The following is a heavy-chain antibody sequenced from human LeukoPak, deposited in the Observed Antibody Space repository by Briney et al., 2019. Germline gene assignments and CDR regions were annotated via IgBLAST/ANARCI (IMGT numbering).Heavy chain of an antibody. CDR2: IYHSGST. CDR1: GGSISSSNW. CDR3: ARSVEMATNHYYYYMDV. V-gene: IGHV4-4*02. D-gene: IGHD5-24*01. J-gene: IGHJ6*03. Sequence: SGTLSLTCAVSGGSISSSNWWSWVRQPPGKGLEWIGEIYHSGSTNYNPSLKSRVTISVDKSKNHFSLKLSSVTAADTAVYYCARSVEMATNHYYYYMDVWGKGTTVTVSS.